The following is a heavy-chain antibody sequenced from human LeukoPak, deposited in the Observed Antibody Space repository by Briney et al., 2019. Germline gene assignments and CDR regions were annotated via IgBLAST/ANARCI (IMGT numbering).Heavy chain of an antibody. CDR3: ARSRAFNSGAFDP. CDR2: ISGSGGST. V-gene: IGHV3-23*01. Sequence: GGSLRLSCAASGFSFSTNSMNWVRQAPGKGLEWVSAISGSGGSTYYADSVKGRFTISRDNSKNTLYLQMNSLRAEDTAVYYCARSRAFNSGAFDPWGQGSLVTVSS. J-gene: IGHJ5*02. CDR1: GFSFSTNS. D-gene: IGHD1-26*01.